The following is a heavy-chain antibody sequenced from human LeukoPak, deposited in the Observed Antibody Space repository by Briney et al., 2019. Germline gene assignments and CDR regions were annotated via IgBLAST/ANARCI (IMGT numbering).Heavy chain of an antibody. J-gene: IGHJ4*02. CDR1: GASLTSHY. CDR2: IYYGGST. V-gene: IGHV4-59*08. CDR3: ARHDTLAAEGPFH. Sequence: SETLSLTCPVSGASLTSHYWSWIRSPPGKGLEWLAYIYYGGSTNYNPPLKSRLTRLIDTSKNQFSLKLTSVAAADRAVYYCARHDTLAAEGPFHWDPGTLVTVSS.